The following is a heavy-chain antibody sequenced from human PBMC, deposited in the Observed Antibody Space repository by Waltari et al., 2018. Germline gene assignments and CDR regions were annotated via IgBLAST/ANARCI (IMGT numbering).Heavy chain of an antibody. D-gene: IGHD2-2*01. V-gene: IGHV4-34*01. CDR3: ARGYCSSTSCYGWSPRNWFDP. CDR2: INHSGST. Sequence: QVQLQQWGAGLLKPSETLSLTCAVYGGSFSGYYWSWIRQPPGKGLEWIGEINHSGSTNYNPSLKRRVTISVDTSKNQFSLKLSSGTAADTAVYYCARGYCSSTSCYGWSPRNWFDPWGQGTLVTVSS. J-gene: IGHJ5*02. CDR1: GGSFSGYY.